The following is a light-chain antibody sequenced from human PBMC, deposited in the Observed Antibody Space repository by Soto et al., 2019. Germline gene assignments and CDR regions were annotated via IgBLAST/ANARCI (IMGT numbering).Light chain of an antibody. CDR3: QQYNNWIT. CDR2: DAY. V-gene: IGKV3D-15*01. J-gene: IGKJ5*01. CDR1: QSFRGL. Sequence: THAPLTLSLSPGERATLSCRASQSFRGLLAWYQQKPGQAPRLLIYDAYNRATGIPARFSGSWSGTEFTLTISSLQSEDFAVYYRQQYNNWITFGQGTRLEI.